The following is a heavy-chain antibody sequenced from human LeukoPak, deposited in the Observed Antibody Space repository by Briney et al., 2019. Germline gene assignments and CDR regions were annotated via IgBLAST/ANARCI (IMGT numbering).Heavy chain of an antibody. CDR1: GFTFDDYT. CDR2: ISWDGSST. CDR3: AKEGDSGYDLDY. J-gene: IGHJ4*02. V-gene: IGHV3-43*01. D-gene: IGHD5-12*01. Sequence: GGSLRLSCAASGFTFDDYTMHWVRQAPGKGLEWVSLISWDGSSTYYADSVKGRFTISRDNSKNSLYLQMNSLRTEDTALYYCAKEGDSGYDLDYWGQGTLVTVSS.